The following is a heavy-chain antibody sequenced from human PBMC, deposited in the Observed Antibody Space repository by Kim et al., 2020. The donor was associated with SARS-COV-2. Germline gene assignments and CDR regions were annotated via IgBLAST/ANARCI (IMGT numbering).Heavy chain of an antibody. CDR2: IDPSDSYT. CDR3: AGAYGSGYFYYYYGMDV. J-gene: IGHJ6*02. CDR1: GYSFTSYW. D-gene: IGHD3-10*01. V-gene: IGHV5-10-1*01. Sequence: GESLKISCKGSGYSFTSYWISWVRQMPGKGLEWMGRIDPSDSYTNYSPSFQGHVTISADKSISTAYLQWSSLKASDTAMYYCAGAYGSGYFYYYYGMDVWGQGTTVTVSS.